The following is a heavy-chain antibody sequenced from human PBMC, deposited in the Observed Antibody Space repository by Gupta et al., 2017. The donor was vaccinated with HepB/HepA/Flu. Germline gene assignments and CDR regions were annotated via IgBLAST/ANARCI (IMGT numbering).Heavy chain of an antibody. Sequence: QVQLMQSGDEVKKPGASVKVSCKTFNYTFSDYGISWVRQAPGQGLEWMGWINNYNGNTKVAQMFQGRVTLTKEKSTNTAYMELRSLRFDDTAVYFCARDRRFGELLSQYNGREFWGQGTMVTVSS. CDR3: ARDRRFGELLSQYNGREF. CDR2: INNYNGNT. V-gene: IGHV1-18*01. J-gene: IGHJ6*02. D-gene: IGHD3-10*01. CDR1: NYTFSDYG.